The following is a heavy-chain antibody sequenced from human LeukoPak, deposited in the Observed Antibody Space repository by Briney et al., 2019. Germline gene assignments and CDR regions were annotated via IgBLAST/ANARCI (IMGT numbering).Heavy chain of an antibody. CDR3: AKALLVGATTAYFQH. CDR2: IKEDATEK. Sequence: GGSLRLSCAASGFTVSTNYMSWVRQAPGKGLEWVAHIKEDATEKRSVDSVKGRFTIFRDNTKNSLFLQLNSLRAEDTAVYYCAKALLVGATTAYFQHWGQGTLVTVSS. CDR1: GFTVSTNY. V-gene: IGHV3-7*03. J-gene: IGHJ1*01. D-gene: IGHD1-26*01.